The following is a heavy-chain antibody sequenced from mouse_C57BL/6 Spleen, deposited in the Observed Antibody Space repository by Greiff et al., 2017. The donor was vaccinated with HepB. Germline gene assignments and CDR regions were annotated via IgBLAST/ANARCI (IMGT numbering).Heavy chain of an antibody. J-gene: IGHJ2*01. CDR2: INPNNGGT. Sequence: EVQRVESGPELVKPGASVKMSCKASGYTFTDYNMHWVKQSHGKSLEWIGYINPNNGGTSYNQKFKGKATLTVNKSSSTAYMELRSLTSEDSAVYYCAREEGYYYGYFDYWGQGTTLTVSS. V-gene: IGHV1-22*01. CDR3: AREEGYYYGYFDY. D-gene: IGHD1-1*01. CDR1: GYTFTDYN.